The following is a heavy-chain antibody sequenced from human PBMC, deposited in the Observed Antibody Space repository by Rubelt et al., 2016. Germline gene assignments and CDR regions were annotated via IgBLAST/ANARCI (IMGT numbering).Heavy chain of an antibody. CDR2: ISGSGGST. J-gene: IGHJ4*02. V-gene: IGHV3-23*01. Sequence: GKGLEWVSAISGSGGSTYYADSVKGRFTISRDNSKNTLYLQMNSLRAEDTAVYFCARSQPHAGPYSSGWFDYWGQGTLVTVSS. CDR3: ARSQPHAGPYSSGWFDY. D-gene: IGHD6-19*01.